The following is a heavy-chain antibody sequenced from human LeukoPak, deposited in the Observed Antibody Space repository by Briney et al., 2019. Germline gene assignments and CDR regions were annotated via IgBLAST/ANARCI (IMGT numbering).Heavy chain of an antibody. J-gene: IGHJ4*02. V-gene: IGHV4-4*07. CDR2: IYTSGST. CDR3: AREPGDDYGDYVDY. D-gene: IGHD4-17*01. CDR1: GGSISSYY. Sequence: SDTLSLTCTVSGGSISSYYWSWLRQPAGKGLEWLGRIYTSGSTNYNPSLKSRVTISVNKSKNQFSLKLSSVTAADTAVYYCAREPGDDYGDYVDYWGQGTLVTVSS.